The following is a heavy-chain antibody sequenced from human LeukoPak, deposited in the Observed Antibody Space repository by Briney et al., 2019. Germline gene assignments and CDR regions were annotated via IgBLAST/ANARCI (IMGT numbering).Heavy chain of an antibody. CDR1: GFNFRAYW. Sequence: GGSLRLSCAASGFNFRAYWMSWARQAPGKGLEWIGSISGGTTEYAASVKGRFTISRDDSTSIAYLQMNSLTTEDTAVYYCSRGSGWLSVYWGQGTLVTVSS. D-gene: IGHD6-19*01. CDR2: ISGGTT. CDR3: SRGSGWLSVY. V-gene: IGHV3-49*04. J-gene: IGHJ4*02.